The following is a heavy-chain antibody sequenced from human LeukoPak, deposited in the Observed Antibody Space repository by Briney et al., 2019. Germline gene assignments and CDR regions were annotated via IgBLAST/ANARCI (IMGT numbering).Heavy chain of an antibody. Sequence: GESLKISCKGSGYIFSTYWIGWVRQMPGKGLEWMGIIYSGDSDTRYSPSFQGQVTISADKSISTAYLQWSSLKASDTAMYYRARGRYCSSPSCYLTWFDPWGQGTLVTVSS. D-gene: IGHD2-2*01. CDR3: ARGRYCSSPSCYLTWFDP. CDR2: IYSGDSDT. CDR1: GYIFSTYW. J-gene: IGHJ5*02. V-gene: IGHV5-51*01.